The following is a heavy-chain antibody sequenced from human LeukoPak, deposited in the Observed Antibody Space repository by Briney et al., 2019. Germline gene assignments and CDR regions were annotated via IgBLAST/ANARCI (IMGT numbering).Heavy chain of an antibody. CDR2: VYHNGRT. J-gene: IGHJ6*02. CDR3: ARDLTGQFYDYYGMDV. CDR1: GGSISGYY. V-gene: IGHV4-59*01. Sequence: SETLSLTCSVSGGSISGYYWSWIRQLPGERLEWIGFVYHNGRTTYNPSLESRVTISVDTSKNQFSLKLSSVTAADTAVYYCARDLTGQFYDYYGMDVWGQGTTVTVSS. D-gene: IGHD6-19*01.